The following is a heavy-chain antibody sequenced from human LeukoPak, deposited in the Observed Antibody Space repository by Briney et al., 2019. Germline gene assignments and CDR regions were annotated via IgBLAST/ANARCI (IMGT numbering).Heavy chain of an antibody. J-gene: IGHJ4*02. V-gene: IGHV4-59*01. CDR2: VYYSGST. Sequence: SETLSLTCTVSGGSINNYYWSWIRQPPGKGLEWIGYVYYSGSTKYNPSLKSRVTTSVDTSKNQFSLKLDSVTAADTAVYYCAPGGYGGNAFDYWGQGTLVTVSS. CDR1: GGSINNYY. CDR3: APGGYGGNAFDY. D-gene: IGHD4-23*01.